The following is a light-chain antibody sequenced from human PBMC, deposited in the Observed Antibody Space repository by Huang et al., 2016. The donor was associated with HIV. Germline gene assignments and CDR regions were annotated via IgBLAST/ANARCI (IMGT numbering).Light chain of an antibody. J-gene: IGKJ4*01. CDR1: QSVGNS. CDR3: QQRGDWPLT. CDR2: IAS. Sequence: EIVLTQSPATLSLSPGERVTLSCRASQSVGNSLAWYQQKPGQAPRLLIYIASNRATGFPARFSGRGSGTDFTLTISTLGPEDFAVYYCQQRGDWPLTFGGGTKVEIK. V-gene: IGKV3-11*01.